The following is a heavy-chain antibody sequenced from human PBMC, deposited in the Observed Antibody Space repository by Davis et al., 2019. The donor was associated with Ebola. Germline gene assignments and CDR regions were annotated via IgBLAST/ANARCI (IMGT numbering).Heavy chain of an antibody. J-gene: IGHJ4*02. Sequence: GESLKISCAASGFTFSSYSMNWVRQAPGKGLEWVSSISSDGSYIFYADSAKGRFSISRDNAKNSLYLQMNSLKAEDTAVYFCATSESFFDYAAYFHSWGQGTLLTVSS. CDR2: ISSDGSYI. CDR3: ATSESFFDYAAYFHS. V-gene: IGHV3-21*01. D-gene: IGHD3-16*01. CDR1: GFTFSSYS.